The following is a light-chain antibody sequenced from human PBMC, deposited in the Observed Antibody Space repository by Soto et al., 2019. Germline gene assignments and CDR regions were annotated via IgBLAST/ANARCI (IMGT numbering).Light chain of an antibody. Sequence: DVVMPQSPLSLPVTLGQPASISCRSNQSLVHSDGIAYFSWFQQRPGRSPRRLIYKVSNRDSGVPARFSVSGSGTDFALKISRVEAEDVGVYYCMQGTHWPLTCGQGTRLEI. CDR2: KVS. J-gene: IGKJ5*01. CDR3: MQGTHWPLT. CDR1: QSLVHSDGIAY. V-gene: IGKV2-30*02.